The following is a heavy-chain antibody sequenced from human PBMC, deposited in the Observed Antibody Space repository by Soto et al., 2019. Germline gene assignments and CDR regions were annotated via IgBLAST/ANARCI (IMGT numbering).Heavy chain of an antibody. D-gene: IGHD5-12*01. J-gene: IGHJ6*03. CDR2: IYYSGIT. CDR1: GRAVSSGSYS. V-gene: IGHV4-61*01. Sequence: PSETLSPTCTVSGRAVSSGSYSWSWIRQPPGKGLEWIGYIYYSGITNYNPSLKSRVTISVDTSKNQFSLKLSSVTAADTAVYYCARHEYSGYGLQFYYYYDMDVWGKGTTVTVSS. CDR3: ARHEYSGYGLQFYYYYDMDV.